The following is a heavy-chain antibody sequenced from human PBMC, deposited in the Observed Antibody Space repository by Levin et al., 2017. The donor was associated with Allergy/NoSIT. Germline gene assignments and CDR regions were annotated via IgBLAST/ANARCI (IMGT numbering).Heavy chain of an antibody. CDR3: AGDSGEGRMVVIIMDN. CDR1: GYTFTDYY. V-gene: IGHV1-2*02. D-gene: IGHD3-22*01. J-gene: IGHJ4*02. Sequence: AGESLKISCKASGYTFTDYYMHWVRQAPGEGLEWMGWINPNSGGTNYAQKFRGRVSMTRDTSISTVYMELRSLRSDDTAVYYCAGDSGEGRMVVIIMDNWGQGTLVTVSS. CDR2: INPNSGGT.